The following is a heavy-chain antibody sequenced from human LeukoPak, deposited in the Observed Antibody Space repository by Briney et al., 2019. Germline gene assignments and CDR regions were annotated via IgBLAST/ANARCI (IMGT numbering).Heavy chain of an antibody. V-gene: IGHV3-7*01. D-gene: IGHD6-13*01. J-gene: IGHJ5*02. CDR2: IKQDGSQK. CDR3: VSGIASAGTGPGP. CDR1: GFTFNSHW. Sequence: GGSLRLSCAASGFTFNSHWMNWVRQAPGKGLEWVANIKQDGSQKDYVDSVKGRFTISRDNAKNSLYLQMNNLGAEDTAVYYCVSGIASAGTGPGPWGQGTLFTVSS.